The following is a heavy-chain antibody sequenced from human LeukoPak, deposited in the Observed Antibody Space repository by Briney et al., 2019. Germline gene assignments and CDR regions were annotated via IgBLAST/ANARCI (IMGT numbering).Heavy chain of an antibody. CDR2: ISYDGSNK. V-gene: IGHV3-30*03. CDR1: GFTFSSYG. CDR3: ARGANGGNSGYYYYGMDV. J-gene: IGHJ6*02. Sequence: PGGSLRLSCAASGFTFSSYGMHWVRQAPGKGLEWVAVISYDGSNKYYADSVKGRFTISRDNSKNTLYVQMNSLRAEDTAVYYCARGANGGNSGYYYYGMDVWGQGTTVTVSS. D-gene: IGHD4-23*01.